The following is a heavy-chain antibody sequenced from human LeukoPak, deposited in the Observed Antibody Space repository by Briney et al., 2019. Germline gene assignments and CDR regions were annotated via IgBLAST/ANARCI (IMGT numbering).Heavy chain of an antibody. Sequence: GGSLRLSCVASGFTFSSYAMSWVRQAPGKGLEWVSAISNNGGYTYYADSVQGRFTISRDNSKSTLCLQMNSLRAEDTAVYYCAKQLGYCSDGSCYFPYWGQGTLVTVSS. CDR3: AKQLGYCSDGSCYFPY. V-gene: IGHV3-23*01. J-gene: IGHJ4*02. CDR1: GFTFSSYA. CDR2: ISNNGGYT. D-gene: IGHD2-15*01.